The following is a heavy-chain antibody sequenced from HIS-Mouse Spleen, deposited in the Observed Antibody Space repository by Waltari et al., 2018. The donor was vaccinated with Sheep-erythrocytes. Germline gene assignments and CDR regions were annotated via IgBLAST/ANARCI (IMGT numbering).Heavy chain of an antibody. J-gene: IGHJ4*02. Sequence: QVQLVQSGAEVKKPGSSVKVSCKASGGTFSSYAISWVRQAPGQGLEWMGRIIHILGIAKSAQKSQGRVTITADKSTSTAYMELSSLRSEDTAVYYCAQTGATTPHFDYWGQGTLVTVSS. D-gene: IGHD1-26*01. V-gene: IGHV1-69*04. CDR1: GGTFSSYA. CDR3: AQTGATTPHFDY. CDR2: IIHILGIA.